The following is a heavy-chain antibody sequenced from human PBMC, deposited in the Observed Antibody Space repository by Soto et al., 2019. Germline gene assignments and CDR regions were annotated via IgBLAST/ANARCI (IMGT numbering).Heavy chain of an antibody. D-gene: IGHD2-21*01. CDR3: AQIRLAYCGGECYSPPGFDY. CDR2: IYWDDDK. Sequence: SGPTLVNPTQTLTLTCTFSGFSLSTSGVGVGWIRQPPGKALEWLALIYWDDDKRYSPSLKSRLTITKDTSKNQVVLTMTNMNPVDTATYYCAQIRLAYCGGECYSPPGFDYWGQGTLVTVSS. J-gene: IGHJ4*02. CDR1: GFSLSTSGVG. V-gene: IGHV2-5*02.